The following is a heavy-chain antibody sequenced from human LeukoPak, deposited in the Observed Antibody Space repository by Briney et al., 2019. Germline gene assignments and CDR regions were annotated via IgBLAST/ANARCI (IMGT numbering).Heavy chain of an antibody. Sequence: ASVKVSCQASGYTFTSYDINWVRQATGQGLEWMGWMNPNSGNTGYAQKFQGRVTITTNTAISTAYMELSSLRSEDTAIYYCATLGDISGYYLRDYWGQGTLVTVSS. CDR3: ATLGDISGYYLRDY. CDR2: MNPNSGNT. D-gene: IGHD3-22*01. V-gene: IGHV1-8*02. CDR1: GYTFTSYD. J-gene: IGHJ4*02.